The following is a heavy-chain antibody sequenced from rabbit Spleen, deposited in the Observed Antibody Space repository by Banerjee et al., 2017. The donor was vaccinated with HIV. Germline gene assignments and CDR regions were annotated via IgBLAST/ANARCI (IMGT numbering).Heavy chain of an antibody. J-gene: IGHJ4*01. CDR1: GFSFSSGYY. CDR3: ARDTVGFAGYVYAFRL. D-gene: IGHD6-1*01. CDR2: MYAGSSDNT. Sequence: QSLEESGGGLVQPEGSLTLTCTASGFSFSSGYYMCWVRQAPGKGLEWIACMYAGSSDNTFYASWAKGRLTISKTSSTTVTLQMTSLTAADTATYFCARDTVGFAGYVYAFRLWGPGTLVTVS. V-gene: IGHV1S40*01.